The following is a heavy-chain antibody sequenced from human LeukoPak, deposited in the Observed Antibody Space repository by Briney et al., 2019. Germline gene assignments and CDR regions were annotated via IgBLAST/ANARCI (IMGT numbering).Heavy chain of an antibody. CDR3: ARDQGIAVAGHDAFDI. Sequence: PGGSLRLSCAASGFTFNDYYMSWIRQAPGKGLEWVSYISSSGTTMYYADSLKGRFTISRDNAKNSLYLQMNSLRAEDTAVYYCARDQGIAVAGHDAFDIWGQGTMVTVSS. J-gene: IGHJ3*02. D-gene: IGHD6-19*01. CDR2: ISSSGTTM. CDR1: GFTFNDYY. V-gene: IGHV3-11*04.